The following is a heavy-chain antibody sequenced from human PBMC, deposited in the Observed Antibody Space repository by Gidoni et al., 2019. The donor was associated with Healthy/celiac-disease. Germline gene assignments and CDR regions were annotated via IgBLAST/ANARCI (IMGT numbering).Heavy chain of an antibody. Sequence: EVQLVESGGGVVQPGGSLRLSCAASGFTFDDYAMHWVRQAPGKGLEWVSPISGDGGSTYYADSVKGRFTISRDNSKNSLYLQMNSLRTEDTALYYCAKGLITAMVNYYYGMDVWGQGTTVTVSS. J-gene: IGHJ6*02. CDR3: AKGLITAMVNYYYGMDV. V-gene: IGHV3-43*02. CDR1: GFTFDDYA. CDR2: ISGDGGST. D-gene: IGHD5-18*01.